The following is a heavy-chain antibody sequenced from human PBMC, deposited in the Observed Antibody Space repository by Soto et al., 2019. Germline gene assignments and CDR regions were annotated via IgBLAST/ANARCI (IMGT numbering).Heavy chain of an antibody. J-gene: IGHJ4*02. CDR1: GFTFSNAW. CDR2: IKRKSDGGTT. V-gene: IGHV3-15*01. CDR3: TTVYCDYITLADY. D-gene: IGHD4-4*01. Sequence: EVQLVESGGGLVKPGGSLRLSCAASGFTFSNAWLSWVRQAPGKGLEWVGRIKRKSDGGTTDYAAPVKGRFTISRDDSKDTLYLEMNSLKTEDTAVYYCTTVYCDYITLADYWGQGALVTVSS.